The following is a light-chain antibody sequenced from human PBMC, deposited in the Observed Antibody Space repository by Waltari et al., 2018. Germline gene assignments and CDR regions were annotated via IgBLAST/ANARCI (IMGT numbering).Light chain of an antibody. CDR1: QSVFKSSNNKNN. CDR2: WAS. V-gene: IGKV4-1*01. Sequence: DIVMTQSPDSLAVSLGARATINCKSNQSVFKSSNNKNNLDWYQQKPGQPPKLLIYWASTRESGVPDRFTGSGSGTDFTLTINSLQAEDAAVYHCQQYYSSPPTFGAGTKVEIK. CDR3: QQYYSSPPT. J-gene: IGKJ4*01.